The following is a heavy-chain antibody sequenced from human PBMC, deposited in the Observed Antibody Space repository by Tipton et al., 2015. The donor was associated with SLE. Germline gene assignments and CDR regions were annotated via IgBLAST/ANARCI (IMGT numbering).Heavy chain of an antibody. CDR3: AKGSSGYSDY. CDR1: GFTFSSYA. V-gene: IGHV3-74*01. D-gene: IGHD3-22*01. Sequence: SLRLSCAASGFTFSSYAMSWVRQAPGKGLVWVSRINSDGSSTSYADSVKGRFTISRDNAKNTLYLQMNSLRAEDTAVYYCAKGSSGYSDYWGQGTLVTVSS. J-gene: IGHJ4*02. CDR2: INSDGSST.